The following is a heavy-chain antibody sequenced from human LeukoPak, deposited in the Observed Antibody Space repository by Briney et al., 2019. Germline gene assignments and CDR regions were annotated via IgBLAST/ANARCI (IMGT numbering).Heavy chain of an antibody. J-gene: IGHJ4*02. V-gene: IGHV4-34*01. CDR2: INHSGST. CDR1: GGSFSGYY. Sequence: KPSETLSLTCAVYGGSFSGYYWSWIRQPPGKGLEWIGEINHSGSTNYNPSLKSRVTISVDTSKNQFSLKLSSVTAADTAVYYCARGQDIVVVPAASTPYYFDYWGQGTLVTVSS. CDR3: ARGQDIVVVPAASTPYYFDY. D-gene: IGHD2-2*01.